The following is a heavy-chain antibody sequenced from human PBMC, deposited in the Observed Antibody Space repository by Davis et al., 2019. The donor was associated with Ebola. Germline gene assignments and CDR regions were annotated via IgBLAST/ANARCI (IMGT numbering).Heavy chain of an antibody. J-gene: IGHJ5*02. CDR3: ARVGYDFWSGRTNWFDP. Sequence: SETLSLTCTVSGGSISSYYWSWIRQPPGKGLEWIGEINQSGTTIYNPSLQSRVTISIDRSKSQFSLKLSSVTAADTAVYYCARVGYDFWSGRTNWFDPWGQGTLVTVSS. V-gene: IGHV4-34*01. CDR2: INQSGTT. CDR1: GGSISSYY. D-gene: IGHD3-3*01.